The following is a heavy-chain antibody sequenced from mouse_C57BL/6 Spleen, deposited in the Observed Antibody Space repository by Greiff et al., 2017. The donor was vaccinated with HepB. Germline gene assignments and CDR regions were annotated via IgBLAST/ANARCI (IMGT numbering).Heavy chain of an antibody. CDR3: ARVSYGSYFDV. Sequence: QVQLQQSGAELVRPGTSVKVSCKASGYAFTNYLIEWVKQRPGQGLEWIGVINPGSGGTNYNEKFKGKATLTADKSSSTDYMQLSSLTSEDSAVYFCARVSYGSYFDVWGTGTTVTVSS. CDR2: INPGSGGT. CDR1: GYAFTNYL. D-gene: IGHD1-1*01. J-gene: IGHJ1*03. V-gene: IGHV1-54*01.